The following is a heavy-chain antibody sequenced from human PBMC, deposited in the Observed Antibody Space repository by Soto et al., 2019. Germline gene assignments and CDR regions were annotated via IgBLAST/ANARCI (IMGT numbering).Heavy chain of an antibody. CDR3: ARADYYASSGYYYGFDS. J-gene: IGHJ4*02. D-gene: IGHD3-22*01. V-gene: IGHV3-7*01. CDR2: IKQDGSEK. Sequence: WGSVRLSCAAAACAFSSGCMSWVRQAPGNGLEWVANIKQDGSEKYYVDSVKGRFTISRDNAKNSLYLQMNSLRAEDTAVYYCARADYYASSGYYYGFDSWGQGTLVTVSS. CDR1: ACAFSSGC.